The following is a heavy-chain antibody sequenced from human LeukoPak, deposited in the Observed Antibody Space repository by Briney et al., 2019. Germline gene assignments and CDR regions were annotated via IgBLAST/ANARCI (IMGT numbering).Heavy chain of an antibody. CDR3: AKAYSGRFNFDY. CDR2: IKVDGSEM. D-gene: IGHD1-26*01. V-gene: IGHV3-7*03. J-gene: IGHJ4*02. Sequence: GGSLRLSCAASGFTFSRFWMAWVRQAPGKGLEWVANIKVDGSEMFYVDSVKGRFTIARDNAKNTLYLQMKSLRAEDTAVYYCAKAYSGRFNFDYWGQGTLVTVSS. CDR1: GFTFSRFW.